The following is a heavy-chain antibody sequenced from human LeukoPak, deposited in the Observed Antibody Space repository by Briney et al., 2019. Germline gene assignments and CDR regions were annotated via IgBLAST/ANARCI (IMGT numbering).Heavy chain of an antibody. V-gene: IGHV3-30*01. CDR1: GFTFSSYA. CDR2: ISYDGSNK. Sequence: GGSLRLSCAASGFTFSSYAMHWVRQAPGKGLEWVAVISYDGSNKYYADSGKRRFTISRDTSKNTLYLQMNSLRAQDTAVYYCARSLDTWNYDGEIYWGQGTLVTVSS. CDR3: ARSLDTWNYDGEIY. J-gene: IGHJ4*02. D-gene: IGHD1-7*01.